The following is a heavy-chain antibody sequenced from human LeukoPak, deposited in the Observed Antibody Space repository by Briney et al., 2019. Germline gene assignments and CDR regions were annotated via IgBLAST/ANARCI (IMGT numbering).Heavy chain of an antibody. D-gene: IGHD3-3*01. J-gene: IGHJ4*02. CDR3: ARIPRSPSFWSGYYPPYYFDY. V-gene: IGHV6-1*01. CDR2: TYYSSKWYN. CDR1: GDSVSSNSAA. Sequence: SQTLSLTCAISGDSVSSNSAAWNWIRQSPSRGLEWLGRTYYSSKWYNDYAVSVKSRITINPDTSKNQFSLQLNSVTPEDTAVYYCARIPRSPSFWSGYYPPYYFDYWGQGTLVTVSS.